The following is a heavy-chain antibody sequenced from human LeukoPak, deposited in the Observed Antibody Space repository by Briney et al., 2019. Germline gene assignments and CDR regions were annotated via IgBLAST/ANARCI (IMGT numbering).Heavy chain of an antibody. CDR2: IIPILGIA. CDR1: GGTFSSYA. V-gene: IGHV1-69*04. CDR3: SRGRDSWSSYPTAFDI. D-gene: IGHD3-3*01. Sequence: ASVKVSCKASGGTFSSYAISWVRQAPGQGLEWMGRIIPILGIANYAQKFQGRVTITADKSTSTAYMELTSLRSEDTAVYYCSRGRDSWSSYPTAFDIWGQGTMVTVSS. J-gene: IGHJ3*02.